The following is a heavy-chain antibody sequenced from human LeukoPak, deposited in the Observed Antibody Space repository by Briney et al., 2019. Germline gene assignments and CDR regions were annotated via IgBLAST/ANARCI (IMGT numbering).Heavy chain of an antibody. D-gene: IGHD3-16*02. Sequence: GASVKVSCKVSGYTLTELSMHWVRQAPGKGLEWMGGFDPEDGETIYAQKFQGRVTMTEDTSTDTAYMELSSLRSEDTAVYYCAKQVYDYVWGSYRSSAFDIWGKGTTVTVSS. V-gene: IGHV1-24*01. CDR2: FDPEDGET. CDR1: GYTLTELS. CDR3: AKQVYDYVWGSYRSSAFDI. J-gene: IGHJ6*04.